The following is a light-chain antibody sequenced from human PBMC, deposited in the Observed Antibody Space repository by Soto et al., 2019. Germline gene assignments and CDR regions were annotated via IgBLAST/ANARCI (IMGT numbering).Light chain of an antibody. CDR2: DVR. CDR3: SSYTSSSTLV. CDR1: SSDVGYYNY. Sequence: QSVLTQPASVYGSPGQSITISCTGTSSDVGYYNYVSWYQQHPGKAPKLMIYDVRYRPSGVSDRFSGSKSGNTASLTLSGLQAEDEADYYCSSYTSSSTLVFGTGTKLTVL. V-gene: IGLV2-14*03. J-gene: IGLJ1*01.